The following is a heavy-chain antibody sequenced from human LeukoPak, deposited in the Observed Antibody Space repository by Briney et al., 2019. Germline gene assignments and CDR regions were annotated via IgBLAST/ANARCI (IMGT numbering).Heavy chain of an antibody. CDR1: GGSFNGYY. V-gene: IGHV4-34*01. Sequence: PSETLSLTCAVYGGSFNGYYWSWIRQPPGKGLEWIGEINHSGSTNYNPSLKSRVIISVDTSKNQFSLKLSSVTAADTAVYYCARPPIVAKARWYFDLWGRGTLVTVSS. D-gene: IGHD5-12*01. J-gene: IGHJ2*01. CDR3: ARPPIVAKARWYFDL. CDR2: INHSGST.